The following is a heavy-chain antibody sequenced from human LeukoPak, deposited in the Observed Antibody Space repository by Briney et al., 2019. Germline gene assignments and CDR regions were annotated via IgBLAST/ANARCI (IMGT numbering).Heavy chain of an antibody. CDR1: GGSFSGYY. V-gene: IGHV4-34*01. CDR2: INHSGST. D-gene: IGHD3-22*01. Sequence: SETLSLTCAVYGGSFSGYYWSWIRQPPGKGLEWIGEINHSGSTNYNPSLKSRVTISVDTSKNQFSLKLSSVTAADTAVYYCARGLYYDSSGYHDAFDIWGQGTMVTVSS. J-gene: IGHJ3*02. CDR3: ARGLYYDSSGYHDAFDI.